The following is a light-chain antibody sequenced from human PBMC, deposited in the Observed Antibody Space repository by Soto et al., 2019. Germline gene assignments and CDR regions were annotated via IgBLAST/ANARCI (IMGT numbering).Light chain of an antibody. J-gene: IGLJ3*02. CDR1: SSNIGSNT. Sequence: HSVLTQPPSASGTPGQRVTISCSGSSSNIGSNTVNWYQQLPGTAPTLLIYSNNQRPSGVPDRFSGSKSGTSASLAVNGLQSGDEADYYCAAWDDSLNGPLFGGGPKLTVL. V-gene: IGLV1-44*01. CDR2: SNN. CDR3: AAWDDSLNGPL.